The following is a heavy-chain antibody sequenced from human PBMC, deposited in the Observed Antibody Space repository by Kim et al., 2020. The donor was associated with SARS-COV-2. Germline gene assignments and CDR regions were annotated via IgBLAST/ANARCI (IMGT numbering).Heavy chain of an antibody. CDR2: ISYSGST. D-gene: IGHD2-21*02. CDR1: GDSINNYF. Sequence: SETLSLTCTVSGDSINNYFWNWIRQPPGKRLEWLGHISYSGSTKYNPTLKSRVTISLDTSKNQFSLKLCSVSAADTAVYYCARSPEYCGPDCIGFFQHWG. J-gene: IGHJ1*01. V-gene: IGHV4-59*08. CDR3: ARSPEYCGPDCIGFFQH.